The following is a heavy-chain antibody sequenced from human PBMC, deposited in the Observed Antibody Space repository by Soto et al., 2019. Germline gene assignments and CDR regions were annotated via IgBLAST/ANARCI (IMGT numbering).Heavy chain of an antibody. CDR1: GFSFSSYD. CDR2: ISYDGTKK. CDR3: AKGSYSGVYSDFDY. J-gene: IGHJ4*02. D-gene: IGHD1-26*01. Sequence: GRSLRLSCAASGFSFSSYDMYWVRQAPGKGLEWVAAISYDGTKKYYADSVKGRFTLSRDNSKNTLYLQMNSLRAGDTAVYYCAKGSYSGVYSDFDYWGQGSLVTVSS. V-gene: IGHV3-30*18.